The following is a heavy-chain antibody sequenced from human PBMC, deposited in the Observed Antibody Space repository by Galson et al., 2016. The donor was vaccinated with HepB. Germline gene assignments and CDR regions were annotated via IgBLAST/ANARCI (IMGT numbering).Heavy chain of an antibody. Sequence: SLRLSCAASGFTLNIYTMYWVRQAPGKGLEWVAVISYDAKKKYIADSLKGRFTISRDNSKSTVYLQMNSLRAEDTAVYYCARGAGTVMTVIYFDYWGQGAPVTVSS. V-gene: IGHV3-30*04. CDR2: ISYDAKKK. D-gene: IGHD2-21*02. J-gene: IGHJ4*02. CDR1: GFTLNIYT. CDR3: ARGAGTVMTVIYFDY.